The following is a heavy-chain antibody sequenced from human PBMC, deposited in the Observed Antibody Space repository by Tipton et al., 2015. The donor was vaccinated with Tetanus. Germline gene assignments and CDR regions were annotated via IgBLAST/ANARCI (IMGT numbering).Heavy chain of an antibody. D-gene: IGHD6-13*01. CDR2: INHSGST. J-gene: IGHJ4*02. CDR1: GGSFSGYY. V-gene: IGHV4-34*01. CDR3: ARGSSWYHVFLDY. Sequence: TLSLTCAVYGGSFSGYYWSWIRQPPGKGLEWIGEINHSGSTNYNPSLKSRVTISVDTSKNQFSLKLSSVTAADTAVYYCARGSSWYHVFLDYWGQGTLVTVSS.